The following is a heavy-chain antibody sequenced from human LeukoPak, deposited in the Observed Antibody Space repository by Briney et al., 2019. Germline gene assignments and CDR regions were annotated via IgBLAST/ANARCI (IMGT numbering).Heavy chain of an antibody. CDR3: ATSESGRSWDWFAP. J-gene: IGHJ5*02. D-gene: IGHD3-10*01. CDR2: LTQFFRRT. Sequence: SVKVSCKASGGSFRTYPISWVRQAPGQGLEWMGGLTQFFRRTNYTQKFQGRLTITTDESSSTAYMELSNLRSDDTAVYYCATSESGRSWDWFAPWGQGTLVTVSS. CDR1: GGSFRTYP. V-gene: IGHV1-69*05.